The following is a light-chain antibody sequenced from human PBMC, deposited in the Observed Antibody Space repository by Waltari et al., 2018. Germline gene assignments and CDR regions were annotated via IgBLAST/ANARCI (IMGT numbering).Light chain of an antibody. V-gene: IGKV1-39*01. CDR2: AAS. CDR3: LQTYTTPWT. CDR1: HSISRY. Sequence: DIQMTQSPSSLSASVGDSVTIPCRASHSISRYLNWYRQRPGDAPNLLIYAASDLQSGAPSRFRGSGSGTDFTLTISSLQPEDFATYYCLQTYTTPWTFGQGTKVEIK. J-gene: IGKJ1*01.